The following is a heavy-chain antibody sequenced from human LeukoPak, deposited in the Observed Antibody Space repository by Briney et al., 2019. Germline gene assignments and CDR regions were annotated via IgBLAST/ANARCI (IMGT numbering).Heavy chain of an antibody. J-gene: IGHJ6*03. V-gene: IGHV3-30*04. Sequence: PGRSLRLSCAASGLTFSTYAMHWVRQAPGKGLEWVAVISYDGSNKYYADSVKGRFTISRDNSKNTLFLQMNSLRAEDTALYYCAKYPGGFTGIVNYYHMDVWGKGTTVTVSS. CDR2: ISYDGSNK. CDR3: AKYPGGFTGIVNYYHMDV. CDR1: GLTFSTYA. D-gene: IGHD1-26*01.